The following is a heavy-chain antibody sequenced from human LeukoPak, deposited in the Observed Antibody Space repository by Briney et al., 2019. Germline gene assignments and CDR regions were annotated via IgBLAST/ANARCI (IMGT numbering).Heavy chain of an antibody. Sequence: ASVKVSCKASGYTFISYYMHWVRQAPGQGLEWMGIINPSGGSTSYAQKFQGRVTMTRDTSTSTVYMELSSLRSEDTAVYYCARDPLPDYPPRGLFDYWGQGTLVTVSS. J-gene: IGHJ4*02. D-gene: IGHD1-14*01. CDR3: ARDPLPDYPPRGLFDY. CDR1: GYTFISYY. V-gene: IGHV1-46*01. CDR2: INPSGGST.